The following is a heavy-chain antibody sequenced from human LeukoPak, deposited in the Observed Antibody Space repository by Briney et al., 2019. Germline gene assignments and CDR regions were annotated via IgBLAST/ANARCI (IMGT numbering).Heavy chain of an antibody. CDR1: GFTFSSYA. CDR3: AKADSGGWYSSIDY. J-gene: IGHJ4*02. CDR2: ISYDGSNK. D-gene: IGHD6-19*01. Sequence: PGRSLRLSCAASGFTFSSYAMHWVRQAPGKGLEWVAVISYDGSNKYYADSVKGRFTISRDNSKNTLYLQMNSLRAEDTAVYYCAKADSGGWYSSIDYWGQGTLVTVSS. V-gene: IGHV3-30-3*01.